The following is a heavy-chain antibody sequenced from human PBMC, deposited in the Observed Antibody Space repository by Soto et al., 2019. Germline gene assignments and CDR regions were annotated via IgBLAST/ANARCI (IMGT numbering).Heavy chain of an antibody. V-gene: IGHV4-59*01. CDR1: GGSISSYY. CDR2: IYYSGST. D-gene: IGHD3-10*01. J-gene: IGHJ5*02. Sequence: LSLTCTVSGGSISSYYWSWIRQPPGKGLEWIGYIYYSGSTNYNPSLKSRVTISVDTSKNQFSLKLSSVTAADTAVYYCARGDGDVVRGVIDWFDPWGQGTLVTVSS. CDR3: ARGDGDVVRGVIDWFDP.